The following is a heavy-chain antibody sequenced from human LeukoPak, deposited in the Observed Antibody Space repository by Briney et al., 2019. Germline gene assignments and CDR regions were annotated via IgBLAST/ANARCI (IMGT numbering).Heavy chain of an antibody. CDR3: AKDSSGWKNWFDP. D-gene: IGHD6-19*01. Sequence: GGSLRLSCAASGFTFSSYAMTWVRQAPGKGLEWVSALSGGGDSTYYADSVKGRFTISRDNSKNTLYLQMNSLRAEDTAVYYCAKDSSGWKNWFDPWGQGTLVTVSS. J-gene: IGHJ5*02. CDR2: LSGGGDST. CDR1: GFTFSSYA. V-gene: IGHV3-23*01.